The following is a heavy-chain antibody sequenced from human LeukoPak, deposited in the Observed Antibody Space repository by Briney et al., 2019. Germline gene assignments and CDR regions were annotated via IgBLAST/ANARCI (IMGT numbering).Heavy chain of an antibody. CDR1: GGSFGGYY. V-gene: IGHV4-34*01. CDR2: INHSGST. D-gene: IGHD2-15*01. Sequence: SETLSLTCAVYGGSFGGYYWSWIRQPPGKGLEWIGEINHSGSTNYNPSLKSRVTISVDTSKNQFSLKLSSVTAADTAVYYCAREKQGYCSGGSCYSGWFDPWGQGTLVTVSS. J-gene: IGHJ5*02. CDR3: AREKQGYCSGGSCYSGWFDP.